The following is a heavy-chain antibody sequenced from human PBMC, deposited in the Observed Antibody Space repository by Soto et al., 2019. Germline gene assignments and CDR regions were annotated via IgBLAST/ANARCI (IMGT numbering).Heavy chain of an antibody. D-gene: IGHD2-2*01. V-gene: IGHV3-15*01. CDR2: IKSITDGGTT. CDR1: GITFSNAW. J-gene: IGHJ6*02. CDR3: TTDSADIVVVPATFGMDV. Sequence: GALRLSCAASGITFSNAWMTWVRQAPGKGLEWVGRIKSITDGGTTDYAAPVKGRFTISRDDSKDTLYLQMNNPRTEDTAVYHCTTDSADIVVVPATFGMDVWGQGTTVTVSS.